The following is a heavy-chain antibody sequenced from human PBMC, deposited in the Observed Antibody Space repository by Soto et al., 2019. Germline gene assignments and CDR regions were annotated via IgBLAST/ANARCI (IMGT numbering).Heavy chain of an antibody. V-gene: IGHV4-31*03. J-gene: IGHJ4*02. D-gene: IGHD6-13*01. Sequence: SETLSLTCTVSGGSISSGGYYWSWIRQHPGKGLEWIGYIYYSGSTYYNPSLKSRVTISVDTSKNQFSLKLSSVTAADTAVYYCARVAAGIVPLDYWGQGTLVTVSS. CDR2: IYYSGST. CDR1: GGSISSGGYY. CDR3: ARVAAGIVPLDY.